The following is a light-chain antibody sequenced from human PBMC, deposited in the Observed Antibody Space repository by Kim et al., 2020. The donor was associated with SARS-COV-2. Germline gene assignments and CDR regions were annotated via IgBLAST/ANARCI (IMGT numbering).Light chain of an antibody. CDR1: SSDVGTYNR. J-gene: IGLJ3*02. CDR2: EVS. Sequence: QSALTQPPSVSGSPGQSVTISFTGTSSDVGTYNRVSWYQQPQGTAPKLMIYEVSNRPSGVPDRFSASKSGNTASLTISGLQVKDEADYYCSSYTGSNTGVFGGGTQLTVL. V-gene: IGLV2-18*02. CDR3: SSYTGSNTGV.